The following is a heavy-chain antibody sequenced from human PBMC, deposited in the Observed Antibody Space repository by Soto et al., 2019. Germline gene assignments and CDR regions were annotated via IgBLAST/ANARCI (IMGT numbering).Heavy chain of an antibody. J-gene: IGHJ2*01. CDR2: IRSKVDDYAT. Sequence: QLVESGGGLVQPGGSLKLSCAASGFTFSDSALHWVRQASGKGLEWVGRIRSKVDDYATIYAASVKGRFTISRDDSKNTAYLQMNSLTTEDTAVYYCTRTNDSGAYDWYFDLWGRGTLVTVSS. D-gene: IGHD4-17*01. CDR3: TRTNDSGAYDWYFDL. CDR1: GFTFSDSA. V-gene: IGHV3-73*02.